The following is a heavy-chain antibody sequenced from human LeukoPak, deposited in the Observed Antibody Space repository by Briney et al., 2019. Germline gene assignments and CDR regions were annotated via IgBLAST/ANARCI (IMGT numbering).Heavy chain of an antibody. CDR3: ARDTYYYDSSGQGKRVFDY. CDR2: INPSGGST. V-gene: IGHV1-46*01. J-gene: IGHJ4*02. CDR1: GYTFTSNY. D-gene: IGHD3-22*01. Sequence: ASVKVSCKASGYTFTSNYMHWVRQAPGQGLEWMGIINPSGGSTSYAQKFQGRVTMTRDTSTSTVYMELSSLRSEDTAVYYCARDTYYYDSSGQGKRVFDYWGQGTLVTVSS.